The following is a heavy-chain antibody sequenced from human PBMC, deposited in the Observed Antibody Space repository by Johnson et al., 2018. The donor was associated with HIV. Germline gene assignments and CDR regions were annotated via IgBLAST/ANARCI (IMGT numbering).Heavy chain of an antibody. D-gene: IGHD1-26*01. J-gene: IGHJ3*02. CDR1: GFTFSSYA. CDR2: ISYDGSNK. CDR3: ARDRELLRADDAFDI. Sequence: HVQLVESGGGVVQPGRSLRLSCAASGFTFSSYAMHWVRQAPGKGMEWVAVISYDGSNKYYADSVTGRFTISRDNSKNTLYLQMNSLRAEDTAVYYCARDRELLRADDAFDIWGQGTMVTVSS. V-gene: IGHV3-30*04.